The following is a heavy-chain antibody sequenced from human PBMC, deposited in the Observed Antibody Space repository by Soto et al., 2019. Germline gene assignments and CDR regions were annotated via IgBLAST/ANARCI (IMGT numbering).Heavy chain of an antibody. D-gene: IGHD3-16*02. Sequence: GGSLRLSCAASGFTFSSYSMNWVRQAPGKGLEWVSYISSSSSTIYYADSVKGRFTISRDNAKNSLYLQMNSLRAEDTAVYYCARVGSLHLGELSADYWGQGTLVTVSS. CDR2: ISSSSSTI. V-gene: IGHV3-48*01. CDR1: GFTFSSYS. CDR3: ARVGSLHLGELSADY. J-gene: IGHJ4*02.